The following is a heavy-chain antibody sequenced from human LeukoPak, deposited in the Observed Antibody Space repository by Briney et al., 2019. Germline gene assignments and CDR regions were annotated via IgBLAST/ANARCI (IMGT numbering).Heavy chain of an antibody. J-gene: IGHJ3*02. Sequence: SETLSLTCTVSGGSISSYYWSWIRQPAGKGLEWIGRIYTSGSTNYNPSLKSRVTISVDTSKNQFSLKLSSVTAADTAVYYCARHLPLIAAADAFDIWGQGTMVTVSS. CDR2: IYTSGST. CDR1: GGSISSYY. V-gene: IGHV4-4*07. D-gene: IGHD6-13*01. CDR3: ARHLPLIAAADAFDI.